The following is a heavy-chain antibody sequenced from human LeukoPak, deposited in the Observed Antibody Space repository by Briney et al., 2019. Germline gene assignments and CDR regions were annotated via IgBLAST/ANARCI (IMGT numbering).Heavy chain of an antibody. D-gene: IGHD6-6*01. CDR3: AKEEVAGRRGTVSCGY. CDR1: GFTFRSYW. J-gene: IGHJ4*02. Sequence: PGGSLRLSCAASGFTFRSYWMHWVRQAPGKGLVWVSRINNGGTNTTYADSVKGRFTISRDNSKNTLYLQMNSLRAEDTAVYYCAKEEVAGRRGTVSCGYWGQGTLVTVSS. CDR2: INNGGTNT. V-gene: IGHV3-74*01.